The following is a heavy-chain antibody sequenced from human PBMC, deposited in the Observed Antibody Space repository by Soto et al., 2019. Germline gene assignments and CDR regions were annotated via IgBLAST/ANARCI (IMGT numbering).Heavy chain of an antibody. J-gene: IGHJ6*03. D-gene: IGHD2-2*01. Sequence: QVQLVQSGGEVKNPGASVKVSCKAFGYTLTNYGISWVRQAPGQGLEWMGWISAYNGHANYAQKFQGRVRLTTDRPPNTAYRELRSLGSDDTAEYYCAREGYCSSSMCYGGYYYMDVWGKGTTVTVS. V-gene: IGHV1-18*01. CDR1: GYTLTNYG. CDR2: ISAYNGHA. CDR3: AREGYCSSSMCYGGYYYMDV.